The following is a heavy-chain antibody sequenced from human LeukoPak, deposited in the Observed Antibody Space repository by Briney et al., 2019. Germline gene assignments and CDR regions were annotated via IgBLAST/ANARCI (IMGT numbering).Heavy chain of an antibody. CDR2: INPNSGGT. CDR3: ARERQLHYYYYMDV. D-gene: IGHD6-6*01. CDR1: GYTFTGYY. Sequence: ASVKVSCKASGYTFTGYYMHWVRQAPGQGLEWMGWINPNSGGTNYAQKFQGRVTMTRDTSISTAHMELSRLRSDDTAVYYCARERQLHYYYYMDVWGKGTTVTVSS. V-gene: IGHV1-2*02. J-gene: IGHJ6*03.